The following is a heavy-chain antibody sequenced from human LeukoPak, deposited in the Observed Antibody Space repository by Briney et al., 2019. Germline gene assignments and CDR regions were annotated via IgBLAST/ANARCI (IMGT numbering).Heavy chain of an antibody. Sequence: GGSLRLSCAASGFTFTTYAMSWVRQAPGKGLEWVSSITGSGDSTYYADSVKGRFTISRDNSKNTLYLQTNSLRAEDTAVYHCARDGGSYLQPADYWGQGTLVTVSS. D-gene: IGHD1-26*01. CDR1: GFTFTTYA. V-gene: IGHV3-23*01. J-gene: IGHJ4*02. CDR3: ARDGGSYLQPADY. CDR2: ITGSGDST.